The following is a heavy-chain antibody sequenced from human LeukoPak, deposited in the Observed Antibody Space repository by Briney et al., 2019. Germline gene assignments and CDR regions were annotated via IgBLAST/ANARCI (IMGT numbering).Heavy chain of an antibody. CDR1: GGSFSGYY. CDR3: ARLVADYGGNFGPDNSWFLFDY. Sequence: SETLSLTCAVYGGSFSGYYWSWIRQPPGKGLEWIGEINHSGSTNYNPSLKSRVTISVDTSKNQFSLKLSSVTAADTAVYYCARLVADYGGNFGPDNSWFLFDYWGQGTLVTVSS. V-gene: IGHV4-34*01. CDR2: INHSGST. J-gene: IGHJ4*02. D-gene: IGHD4-23*01.